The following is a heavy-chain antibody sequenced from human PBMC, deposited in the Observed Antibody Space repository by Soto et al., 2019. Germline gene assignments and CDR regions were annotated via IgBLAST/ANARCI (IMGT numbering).Heavy chain of an antibody. J-gene: IGHJ6*02. CDR2: IYTSGST. Sequence: QVQLQESGPGLVKPSETLSLTCTVSGGSISSYYWSWIRQPAGKGLECIGRIYTSGSTNYNPSLRSRVTMSVDMSKNQVSLKLSSVTAADTAVYYCARELVDQRLKGLTYCYGMDVWGQGTTVTVSS. CDR1: GGSISSYY. V-gene: IGHV4-4*07. D-gene: IGHD6-6*01. CDR3: ARELVDQRLKGLTYCYGMDV.